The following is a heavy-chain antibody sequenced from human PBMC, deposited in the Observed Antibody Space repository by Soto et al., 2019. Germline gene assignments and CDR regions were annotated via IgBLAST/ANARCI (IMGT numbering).Heavy chain of an antibody. CDR1: GFTFSNAW. V-gene: IGHV3-7*01. J-gene: IGHJ4*02. D-gene: IGHD2-8*01. CDR3: VMYGIHDY. Sequence: GGSLRLSCAASGFTFSNAWINWVRQAPGKGLEWVANIKQDGSEKYYVDSVKGRFTISRDNAKNTLYLQMNSLRAEDTAVYYCVMYGIHDYWGQGTLVTVSS. CDR2: IKQDGSEK.